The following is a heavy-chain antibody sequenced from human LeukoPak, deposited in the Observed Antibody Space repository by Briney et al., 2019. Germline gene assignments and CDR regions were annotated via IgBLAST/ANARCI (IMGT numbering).Heavy chain of an antibody. D-gene: IGHD1-14*01. CDR1: GYTFSSYY. Sequence: ASVKVSCKASGYTFSSYYMHWVRQAPGQGLEWMGIINPSGGSTTYAQKFQGRVTVTIDTSTSTGYMELSSLRSEDTAVFYCARQSVRPGASPLFDYWGQGTLVTVS. CDR3: ARQSVRPGASPLFDY. CDR2: INPSGGST. V-gene: IGHV1-46*01. J-gene: IGHJ4*02.